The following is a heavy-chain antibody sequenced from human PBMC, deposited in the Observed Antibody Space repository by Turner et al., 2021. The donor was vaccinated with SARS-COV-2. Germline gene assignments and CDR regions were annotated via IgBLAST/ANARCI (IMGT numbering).Heavy chain of an antibody. Sequence: EVQLVESGGGLIQPGGSLRLSCAASGYTVSSNYRSWVRQAPGKGLEWFSVIYSGGSTYYADSVKGRFTISRDNSKNTLYLQMNSLRAEDTAVYYCARGHSSGWHQSGAFDIWGQGTMVTVSS. CDR2: IYSGGST. J-gene: IGHJ3*02. D-gene: IGHD6-19*01. V-gene: IGHV3-53*01. CDR1: GYTVSSNY. CDR3: ARGHSSGWHQSGAFDI.